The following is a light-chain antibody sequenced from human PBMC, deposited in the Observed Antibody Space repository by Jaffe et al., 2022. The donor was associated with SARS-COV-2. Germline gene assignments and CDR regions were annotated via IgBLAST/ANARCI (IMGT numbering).Light chain of an antibody. V-gene: IGLV2-14*01. J-gene: IGLJ1*01. CDR2: EVS. CDR3: SSHTSSNTRV. Sequence: QSALTQPASVSGSPGQSITISCTGTSSDVGGYKYVSWYQQHPDKAPKLMIYEVSYRSSGVPDRFSGSKSGNTASLTISGLQAEDEADYYCSSHTSSNTRVFGTGTKVTVL. CDR1: SSDVGGYKY.